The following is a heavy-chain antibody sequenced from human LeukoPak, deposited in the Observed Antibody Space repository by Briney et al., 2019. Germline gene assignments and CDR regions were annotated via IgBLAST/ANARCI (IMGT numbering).Heavy chain of an antibody. CDR1: GYSFTSYW. CDR2: IYPGDSDT. CDR3: ARHSGSYYPCMDV. Sequence: GESLKISCEGSGYSFTSYWIGWVRQMPGKGLEWMGIIYPGDSDTRYSPSFQGQVTISADKSISTAYLQWSSLKASDTAMYYCARHSGSYYPCMDVWGQGTTVTVSS. V-gene: IGHV5-51*01. J-gene: IGHJ6*02. D-gene: IGHD1-26*01.